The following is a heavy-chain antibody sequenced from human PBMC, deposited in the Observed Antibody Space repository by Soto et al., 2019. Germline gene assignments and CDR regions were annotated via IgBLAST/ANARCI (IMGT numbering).Heavy chain of an antibody. Sequence: PSETLSPTCTVSGGSISSYYWSWIRQPPGKGLEWIGYISYSGSTNYNPSLKSRVTISVDTSKNQLSLKLSSVTAADTAVYYCARVGRYYDSSGYSVDFWGQGTLVTV. CDR1: GGSISSYY. CDR2: ISYSGST. J-gene: IGHJ4*02. D-gene: IGHD3-22*01. CDR3: ARVGRYYDSSGYSVDF. V-gene: IGHV4-59*01.